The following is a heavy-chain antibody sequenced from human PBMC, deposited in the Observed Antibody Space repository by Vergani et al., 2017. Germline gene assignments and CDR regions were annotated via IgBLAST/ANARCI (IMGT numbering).Heavy chain of an antibody. D-gene: IGHD2-2*01. V-gene: IGHV4-61*02. CDR3: ARDVYHCSSTSCYGGWFDP. J-gene: IGHJ5*02. CDR1: GGSISSGSYY. CDR2: IYTSGST. Sequence: QVQLQESGPGLVKPSQTLSLTCTVSGGSISSGSYYWSWIRQPAGKGLEWIGRIYTSGSTNYNPSLKSRVTMSVDTSKNQFSLKLSSVTAADTAVYYCARDVYHCSSTSCYGGWFDPWGQGTLVIVSS.